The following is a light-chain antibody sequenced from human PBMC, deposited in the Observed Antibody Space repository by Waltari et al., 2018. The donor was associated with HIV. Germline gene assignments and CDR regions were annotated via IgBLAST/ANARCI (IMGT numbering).Light chain of an antibody. Sequence: QSALTQPPSASGSPGQSVTIPCTATSSDVGGFNYVSWYQQHPGKAPKLMIYEVSKRPSGVPDRFSGSKSGNTASLTVSGLQAEDEADYYCSSYAGSNNLVFGGGTKLTVL. V-gene: IGLV2-8*01. CDR1: SSDVGGFNY. J-gene: IGLJ2*01. CDR3: SSYAGSNNLV. CDR2: EVS.